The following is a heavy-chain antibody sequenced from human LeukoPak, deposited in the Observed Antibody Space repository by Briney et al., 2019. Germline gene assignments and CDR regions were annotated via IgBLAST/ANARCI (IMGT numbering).Heavy chain of an antibody. Sequence: SQTLSLTCTVSGGSISSGDYYWSWIRQPPGKGLEWIGYIYYSGSTYYNPSLKSRVTMSVDTSKNQFSLKLSSVTAADTAVYYCAREDDSSGYFDYWGQGTLVTVSS. V-gene: IGHV4-30-4*08. J-gene: IGHJ4*02. CDR2: IYYSGST. CDR1: GGSISSGDYY. D-gene: IGHD3-22*01. CDR3: AREDDSSGYFDY.